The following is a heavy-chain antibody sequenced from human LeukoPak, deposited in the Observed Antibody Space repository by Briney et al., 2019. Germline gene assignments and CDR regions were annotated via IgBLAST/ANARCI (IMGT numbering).Heavy chain of an antibody. J-gene: IGHJ5*02. CDR2: ISSNGGST. V-gene: IGHV3-64D*06. Sequence: PGGSLRLSCSASGFTFSSYAMHWIRQAPGKGLEYVSAISSNGGSTYYADSVKGRFTISRDNSKNTLYLQMSSLRAEDTAVYYCVKSVAGLSGFDPWGQGTLVTVSS. CDR3: VKSVAGLSGFDP. D-gene: IGHD2-15*01. CDR1: GFTFSSYA.